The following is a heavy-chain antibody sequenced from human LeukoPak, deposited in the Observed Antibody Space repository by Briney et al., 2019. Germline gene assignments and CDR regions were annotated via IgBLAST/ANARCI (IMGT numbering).Heavy chain of an antibody. CDR2: INPNTGGT. CDR3: VRDPSPYCGADCYSPYFDY. Sequence: ASVKVSCKASGYTFTDYYMHWVRQAPGQGLEWMGWINPNTGGTKYAEKFQGRVSMTRDTSISTAYMELTRLRSDDTAVYYCVRDPSPYCGADCYSPYFDYWGQGTLVTVSS. D-gene: IGHD2-21*01. J-gene: IGHJ4*02. CDR1: GYTFTDYY. V-gene: IGHV1-2*02.